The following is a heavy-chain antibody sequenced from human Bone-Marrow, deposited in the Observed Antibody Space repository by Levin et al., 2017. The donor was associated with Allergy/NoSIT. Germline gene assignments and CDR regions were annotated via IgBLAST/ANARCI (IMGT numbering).Heavy chain of an antibody. Sequence: LSLTCAAFGLTFSNSDMHWVRQPTGKGLEWVSAISAAGDTYYADSVKGRFTISRENAKNSLYLQMSSLRAGDTAVYYCARGNILIGYADWGQGTLVTVSS. CDR2: ISAAGDT. CDR3: ARGNILIGYAD. CDR1: GLTFSNSD. D-gene: IGHD3-9*01. V-gene: IGHV3-13*01. J-gene: IGHJ1*01.